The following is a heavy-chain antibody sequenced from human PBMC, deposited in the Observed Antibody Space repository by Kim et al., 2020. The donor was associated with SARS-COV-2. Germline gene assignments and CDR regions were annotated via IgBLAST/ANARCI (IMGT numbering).Heavy chain of an antibody. CDR2: INHSGST. CDR3: ARVIDCGGDCYPN. Sequence: SETLSLTCAVYGGSFSGYYWSWIRQPPGKGLEWIGEINHSGSTNYNPSLKSRVTISVDTSKNQFSLKLSSVTAADTAVYYCARVIDCGGDCYPNWGQGTLVTVSS. V-gene: IGHV4-34*01. J-gene: IGHJ4*02. CDR1: GGSFSGYY. D-gene: IGHD2-21*02.